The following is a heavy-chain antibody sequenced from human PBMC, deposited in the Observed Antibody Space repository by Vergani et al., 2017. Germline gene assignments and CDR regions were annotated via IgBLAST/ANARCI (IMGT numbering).Heavy chain of an antibody. CDR2: ISGSGGST. Sequence: EVQLLESGGGLVQPGGSLRLSCAASGFTFSSYAMSWVRQAPGKGLEWVSAISGSGGSTYYADSVKGRFTISKDISKNILYLQMNSLRGDDTAVYYCARETRDTPSSLDYWGQGTLVTVSS. J-gene: IGHJ4*02. V-gene: IGHV3-23*01. CDR1: GFTFSSYA. D-gene: IGHD5-24*01. CDR3: ARETRDTPSSLDY.